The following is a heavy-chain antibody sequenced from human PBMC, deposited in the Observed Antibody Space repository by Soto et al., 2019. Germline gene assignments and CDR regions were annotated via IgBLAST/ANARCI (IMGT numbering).Heavy chain of an antibody. CDR1: GFPFSSYA. J-gene: IGHJ5*02. CDR2: ISGSGGST. Sequence: GGSLKLSCAASGFPFSSYAMSWVRQAPGKGLEWVSAISGSGGSTYYADSVKGRFTISRDNSKNALYLQMNSLRAEDTAVYYCARERRSYNWFDPWGQGTLVTVSS. V-gene: IGHV3-23*01. CDR3: ARERRSYNWFDP.